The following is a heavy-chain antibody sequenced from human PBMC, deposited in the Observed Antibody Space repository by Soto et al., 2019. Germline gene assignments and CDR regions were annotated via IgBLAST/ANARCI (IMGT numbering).Heavy chain of an antibody. V-gene: IGHV3-33*01. J-gene: IGHJ6*02. Sequence: QVQLVESGGGVVQPGRSLRLSCAASGFTFSSYGMHWVRQAPGKGLEWVAVIWYDGSNKYYADSVKGRFTISRDNSKNTLYLQMNSLRAEDTAVYYCAREQEGFYCSGWNPRNGMDVWGQGTTVTVSS. CDR1: GFTFSSYG. CDR2: IWYDGSNK. CDR3: AREQEGFYCSGWNPRNGMDV. D-gene: IGHD6-19*01.